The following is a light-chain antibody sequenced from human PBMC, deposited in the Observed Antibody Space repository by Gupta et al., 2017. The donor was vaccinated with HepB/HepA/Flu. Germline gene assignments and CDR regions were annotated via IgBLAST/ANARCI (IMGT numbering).Light chain of an antibody. CDR2: KAS. CDR1: QTISTW. CDR3: QQYSSYIT. J-gene: IGKJ4*01. Sequence: DIQMTQSPSTLSASVGDRVTITCRTSQTISTWLAWYQQKPGKAPKLLIYKASSLERGVPSRFSGSGSGTEFTLTISSLQPDDVANYYCQQYSSYITFGGGTKVEIE. V-gene: IGKV1-5*03.